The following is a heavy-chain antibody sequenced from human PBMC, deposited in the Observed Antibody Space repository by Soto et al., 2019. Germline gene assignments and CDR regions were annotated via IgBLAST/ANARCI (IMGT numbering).Heavy chain of an antibody. D-gene: IGHD6-19*01. J-gene: IGHJ4*02. CDR2: ISAYNGNT. CDR3: ARLAVAGTRRPEYYFDY. V-gene: IGHV1-18*01. Sequence: SVKVSCKAFGYTFTIYVISCVLQAPGQGLEWMGWISAYNGNTNYAQKLQGRVTMTTDTSTSTAYMELRSLRSDDTAVYYCARLAVAGTRRPEYYFDYWGQGTRVTVS. CDR1: GYTFTIYV.